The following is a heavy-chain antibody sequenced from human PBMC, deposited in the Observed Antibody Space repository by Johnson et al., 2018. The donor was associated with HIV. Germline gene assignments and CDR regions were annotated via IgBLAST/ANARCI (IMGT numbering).Heavy chain of an antibody. J-gene: IGHJ3*02. V-gene: IGHV3-53*01. CDR2: IYSGGST. D-gene: IGHD1-26*01. Sequence: VQLVESGGGLIQPGGSLRLSCAASGFTVSSNYMSWVRQAPGKGLEWVSAIYSGGSTYYADSVKGRFTISRDNSKNTLYLQMNSLRAEDTAVYYCARDPYSGSYSAFDIWGQGTMVTVSS. CDR1: GFTVSSNY. CDR3: ARDPYSGSYSAFDI.